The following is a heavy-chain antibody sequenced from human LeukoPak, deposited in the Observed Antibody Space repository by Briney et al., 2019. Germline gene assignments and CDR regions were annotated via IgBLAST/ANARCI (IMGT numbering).Heavy chain of an antibody. D-gene: IGHD4-17*01. V-gene: IGHV3-21*01. Sequence: EGSLRLSCAASGFTFSSYSMNWVRQAPGKGLEWVSSISSSSSYIYYADSVKGRFTISRDNAKNSLYLQMNSLRAEDTAVYYCARDVHDYGDFDYWGQGTPVTVSS. CDR3: ARDVHDYGDFDY. CDR2: ISSSSSYI. CDR1: GFTFSSYS. J-gene: IGHJ4*02.